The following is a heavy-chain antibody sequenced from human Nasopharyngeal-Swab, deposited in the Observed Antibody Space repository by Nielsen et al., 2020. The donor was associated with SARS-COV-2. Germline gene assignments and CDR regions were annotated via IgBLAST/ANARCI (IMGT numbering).Heavy chain of an antibody. CDR3: ARGWVGYSGGFDC. J-gene: IGHJ4*02. V-gene: IGHV4-59*01. D-gene: IGHD2-15*01. CDR2: IYSTGST. Sequence: WIRQPPGKGLDWIGYIYSTGSTDYNPSLKSRVTISIDTSKNQFSLKLTSVTAADTAVFYCARGWVGYSGGFDCWGQGTLVTSPQ.